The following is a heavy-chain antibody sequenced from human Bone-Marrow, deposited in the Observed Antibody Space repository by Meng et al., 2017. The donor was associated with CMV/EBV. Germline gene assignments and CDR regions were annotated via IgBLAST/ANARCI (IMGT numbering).Heavy chain of an antibody. D-gene: IGHD3-10*01. CDR2: IRYDGSNK. CDR3: AKEGYYGSGYGMDV. Sequence: GGSLRLSCAASGFTFSSYAMSWVRQAPGKGLEWVAFIRYDGSNKYYADSVKGRFTISRDNSKNTLYLQMNSLRAEDTAVYYCAKEGYYGSGYGMDVWGQGTTVTVSS. J-gene: IGHJ6*02. V-gene: IGHV3-30*02. CDR1: GFTFSSYA.